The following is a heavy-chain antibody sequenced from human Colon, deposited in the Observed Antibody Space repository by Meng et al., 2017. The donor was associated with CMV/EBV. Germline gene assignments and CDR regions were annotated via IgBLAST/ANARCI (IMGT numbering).Heavy chain of an antibody. J-gene: IGHJ4*02. D-gene: IGHD1-26*01. CDR3: ARSGGIVGGRAFFDS. V-gene: IGHV3-9*01. Sequence: SLKISCAASGFTFDDYAMHWVRQAPGEGLEWVSSITWNSDNIYYVDSVKGRFTISRDNAQNSLYLQMYNLRPEDTAFYYCARSGGIVGGRAFFDSWGQGTLVTVSS. CDR1: GFTFDDYA. CDR2: ITWNSDNI.